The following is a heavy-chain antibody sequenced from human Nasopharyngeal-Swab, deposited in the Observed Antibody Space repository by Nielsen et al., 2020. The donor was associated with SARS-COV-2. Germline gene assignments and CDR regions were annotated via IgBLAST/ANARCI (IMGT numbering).Heavy chain of an antibody. D-gene: IGHD6-19*01. J-gene: IGHJ4*02. CDR3: ARGAFEYSSSWYDPYYFDY. CDR1: RFTFSRYG. CDR2: ISGSGGYT. V-gene: IGHV3-23*01. Sequence: LPLTCAASRFTFSRYGMSWVRQAPGKGLEWVSTISGSGGYTYYADSVKGRFTISRDNSKNTLYLQMNSLRVEDTAIYYCARGAFEYSSSWYDPYYFDYWGQGTLVTVSS.